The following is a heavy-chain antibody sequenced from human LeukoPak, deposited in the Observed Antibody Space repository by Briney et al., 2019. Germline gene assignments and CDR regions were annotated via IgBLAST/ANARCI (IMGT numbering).Heavy chain of an antibody. CDR3: ARGGSSWFY. CDR1: GGSISSYY. CDR2: IYYSGST. J-gene: IGHJ4*02. V-gene: IGHV4-59*01. Sequence: SETLSLTCTASGGSISSYYWSRIRQPPGKGLEWIGYIYYSGSTNYNPSLKSRVTISVDTSKNQFSLKLSSVTAADTAVYYCARGGSSWFYWGQGTLVTVSS. D-gene: IGHD6-13*01.